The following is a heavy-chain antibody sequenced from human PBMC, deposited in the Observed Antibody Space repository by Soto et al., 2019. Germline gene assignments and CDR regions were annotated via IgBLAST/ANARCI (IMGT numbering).Heavy chain of an antibody. CDR3: VTQGKIRLGELSLFDY. J-gene: IGHJ4*02. Sequence: QVQLVQSGAEVKKPGSSVKVSCKASGGTFSSYAISWVRQAPGQGLEWMGGIIPIFGTANYAQKFQGRVTITADESTSTAYMELSSLRSEDTAVYYCVTQGKIRLGELSLFDYWGQGTLVTVSS. V-gene: IGHV1-69*01. D-gene: IGHD3-16*02. CDR2: IIPIFGTA. CDR1: GGTFSSYA.